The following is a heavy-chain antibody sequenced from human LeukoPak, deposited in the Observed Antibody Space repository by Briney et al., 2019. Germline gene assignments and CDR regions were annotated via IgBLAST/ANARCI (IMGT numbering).Heavy chain of an antibody. Sequence: GGSLRLSCAASGFTFSSYAMHWVRQAPGKGLEWVAVISYDGSNKYYADSVKGRFTISRDNSKNTLYLQMNSLRAEDTAVYYCARDRAAALHDAFDIWGQGTMVTVSS. D-gene: IGHD2-2*01. J-gene: IGHJ3*02. CDR2: ISYDGSNK. CDR1: GFTFSSYA. CDR3: ARDRAAALHDAFDI. V-gene: IGHV3-30-3*01.